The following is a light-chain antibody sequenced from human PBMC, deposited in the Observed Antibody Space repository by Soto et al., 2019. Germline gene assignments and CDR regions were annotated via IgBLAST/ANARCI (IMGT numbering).Light chain of an antibody. J-gene: IGKJ1*01. CDR1: QHIRTD. Sequence: EIVMTQSPVTLSLSPGEKATLSCRASQHIRTDLAWYQQRPGQAPRLLIYGASARATGIPARFSGSGSGTEFTLTINSLQSEDFAVYYCQQYTAWPPWTFGQGTKVEF. CDR3: QQYTAWPPWT. V-gene: IGKV3-15*01. CDR2: GAS.